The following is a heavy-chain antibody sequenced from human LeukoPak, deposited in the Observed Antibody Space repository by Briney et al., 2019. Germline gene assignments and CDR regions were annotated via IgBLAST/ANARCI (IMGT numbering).Heavy chain of an antibody. CDR2: TYYRSKWFN. CDR1: GDSVSNNSAA. J-gene: IGHJ3*02. D-gene: IGHD3-16*02. CDR3: ARSFDYVWGSYRLMLNAFDN. Sequence: SRTLSLTCAISGDSVSNNSAAWNWIRQSPSRGLEWLGRTYYRSKWFNDYAVSVNSRITINPDTSKNQFSLQLNSVTPEDTAVYYCARSFDYVWGSYRLMLNAFDNWGQGKMVTVSS. V-gene: IGHV6-1*01.